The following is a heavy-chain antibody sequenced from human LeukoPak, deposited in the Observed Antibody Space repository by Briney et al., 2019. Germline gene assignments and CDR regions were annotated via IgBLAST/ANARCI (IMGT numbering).Heavy chain of an antibody. J-gene: IGHJ4*02. CDR3: ARNGYSGDYFDY. V-gene: IGHV1-46*01. Sequence: ASVKVSCKASGYTFTSYYMHWVRQAPGQGLEWMGIIKPSGGSTSYAQKFQGRVTMTRDTSTSTVYMELSSLRSEDTAVYYCARNGYSGDYFDYWGQGTLVTVSS. D-gene: IGHD6-19*01. CDR1: GYTFTSYY. CDR2: IKPSGGST.